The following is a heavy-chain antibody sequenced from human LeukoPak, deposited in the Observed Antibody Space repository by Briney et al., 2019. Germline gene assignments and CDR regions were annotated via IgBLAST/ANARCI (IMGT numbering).Heavy chain of an antibody. CDR1: GGSISSGDYY. Sequence: SETLSLTCTVSGGSISSGDYYWSWIRQPPGKGLEWIGYIYYSGSTNYNPSLKSRVTISVDTSKNQFSLKLSSVTAADTAVYYCARVSSDSSGYPFDYWGQGTLVTVSS. D-gene: IGHD3-22*01. CDR2: IYYSGST. J-gene: IGHJ4*02. V-gene: IGHV4-61*08. CDR3: ARVSSDSSGYPFDY.